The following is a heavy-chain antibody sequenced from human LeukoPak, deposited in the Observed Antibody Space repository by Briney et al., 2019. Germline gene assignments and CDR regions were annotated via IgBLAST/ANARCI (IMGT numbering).Heavy chain of an antibody. D-gene: IGHD6-13*01. CDR2: IYYSGST. J-gene: IGHJ4*02. CDR1: GGSISSSSYY. Sequence: SETLSLTCTVSGGSISSSSYYWGWIRQPPGKGLEWIGSIYYSGSTFYNPSLKSRVTMSVDTSKNQFSLKLSSVTAADTAVYYCARDVVAAAGTWDYWGQGTLVTVSS. V-gene: IGHV4-39*07. CDR3: ARDVVAAAGTWDY.